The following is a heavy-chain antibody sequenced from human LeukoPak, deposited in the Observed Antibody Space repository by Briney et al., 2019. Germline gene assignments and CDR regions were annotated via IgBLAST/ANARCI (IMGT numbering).Heavy chain of an antibody. J-gene: IGHJ4*02. Sequence: GGSLRLSCAAFSGFAMSWVRQAPGRGLEWVSAINGRGDDTYYPDSVKGRFTISRDNSNNTLYLQMNSLRAEDTAVYAKGHRSSSSFFDSWGQGILVTVSS. CDR2: INGRGDDT. CDR3: GHRSSSSFFDS. D-gene: IGHD6-19*01. CDR1: SGFA. V-gene: IGHV3-23*01.